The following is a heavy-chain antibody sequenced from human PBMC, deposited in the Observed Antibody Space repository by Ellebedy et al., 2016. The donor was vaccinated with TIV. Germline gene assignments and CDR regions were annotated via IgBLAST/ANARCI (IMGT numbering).Heavy chain of an antibody. Sequence: PGGSLRLSCAASGFTFSSYWMSWVRQAPGKGLEWVANIKQDGSEKYYVNSVKGRFTISRDNAKNSLYLQMNSLRAEDAAVYYCARDPYYDSSGYYYSYFQHWGQGTLVTVSS. CDR2: IKQDGSEK. D-gene: IGHD3-22*01. V-gene: IGHV3-7*01. J-gene: IGHJ1*01. CDR3: ARDPYYDSSGYYYSYFQH. CDR1: GFTFSSYW.